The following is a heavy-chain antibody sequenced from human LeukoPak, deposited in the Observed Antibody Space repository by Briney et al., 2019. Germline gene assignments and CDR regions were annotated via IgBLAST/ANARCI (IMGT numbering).Heavy chain of an antibody. CDR3: AKLVLVATMTDDAFDI. D-gene: IGHD5-12*01. CDR1: GFTFSSYS. CDR2: ISYDGSNK. Sequence: GGSLRLSCAASGFTFSSYSMHWVRQAPGKGLEWVAVISYDGSNKYYADSVKGRFTISRDNSKNTLYLQMNGLRAEDTAVYYCAKLVLVATMTDDAFDIWGQGTMVTVSS. J-gene: IGHJ3*02. V-gene: IGHV3-30*18.